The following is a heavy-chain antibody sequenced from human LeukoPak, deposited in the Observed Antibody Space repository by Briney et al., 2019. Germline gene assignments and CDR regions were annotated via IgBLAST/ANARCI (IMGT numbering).Heavy chain of an antibody. CDR2: INPNSGGT. CDR3: ARGGGTQYYYDSSGYYFDY. Sequence: ASVKVSCKASGYTFTSYYMHWVRQAPGQGLEWMGWINPNSGGTNYAQKFQGRVTMTRDTSISTAYMELSRLRSDDTAVYYCARGGGTQYYYDSSGYYFDYWGQGTLVTVSS. D-gene: IGHD3-22*01. CDR1: GYTFTSYY. V-gene: IGHV1-2*02. J-gene: IGHJ4*02.